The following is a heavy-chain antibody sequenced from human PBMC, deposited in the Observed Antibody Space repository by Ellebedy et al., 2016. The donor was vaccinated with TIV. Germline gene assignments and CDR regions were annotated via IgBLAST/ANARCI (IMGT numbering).Heavy chain of an antibody. CDR2: INPSGDSA. J-gene: IGHJ6*02. D-gene: IGHD4-17*01. Sequence: AASVKVSCKASGYTLTTYYMHWVRQAPGQGLEWMGIINPSGDSARYAQKFQGRLTMTRDTSTSTAYMELSSLGSEDTAVYYCAADRGVHGDYAVDYYYYYGMDVWGQGTTVTVSS. CDR1: GYTLTTYY. V-gene: IGHV1-46*01. CDR3: AADRGVHGDYAVDYYYYYGMDV.